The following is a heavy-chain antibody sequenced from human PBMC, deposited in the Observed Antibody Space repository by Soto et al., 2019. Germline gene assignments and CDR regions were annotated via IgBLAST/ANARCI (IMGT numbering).Heavy chain of an antibody. J-gene: IGHJ6*02. V-gene: IGHV3-72*01. CDR1: GLIFSDYH. D-gene: IGHD6-19*01. Sequence: EVQLVESRGGLVQPGGSLRLSCAASGLIFSDYHMDWVRQAPGMGLEWVGRIRRKANSYTTEYAASVKGRFTISRDDSKNSLYLQMNSLKSDDTAVYYCAMLGGWSGGSSGMDVWGQGTTVTVSS. CDR3: AMLGGWSGGSSGMDV. CDR2: IRRKANSYTT.